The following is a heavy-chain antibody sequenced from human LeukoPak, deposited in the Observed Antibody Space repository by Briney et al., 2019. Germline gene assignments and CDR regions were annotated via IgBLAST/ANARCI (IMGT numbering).Heavy chain of an antibody. CDR3: TRVGDRDRGYSYGYLDP. Sequence: GGSLRLSCTASGFTFGDYAMSWFRQAPGKGLEWVGFIRSKAYGGTTEYAASVKGRFTNSRDDSKSIAYLQMNSLKTEDTAVYYCTRVGDRDRGYSYGYLDPWGQGTLVTVSS. D-gene: IGHD5-18*01. CDR1: GFTFGDYA. CDR2: IRSKAYGGTT. V-gene: IGHV3-49*03. J-gene: IGHJ5*02.